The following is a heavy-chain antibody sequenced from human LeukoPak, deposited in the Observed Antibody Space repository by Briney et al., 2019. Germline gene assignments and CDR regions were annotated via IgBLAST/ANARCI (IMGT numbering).Heavy chain of an antibody. CDR3: ARFLKDYGDCESDY. Sequence: SVKASCKASGGTFSSYAISWVRQAPGQGLEWMGGIIPIFGTANYAQKFQGRVTITADESTSTAYMELSSLRSEDTAVYYCARFLKDYGDCESDYWGQGTLVTVSS. D-gene: IGHD4-17*01. CDR2: IIPIFGTA. CDR1: GGTFSSYA. V-gene: IGHV1-69*13. J-gene: IGHJ4*02.